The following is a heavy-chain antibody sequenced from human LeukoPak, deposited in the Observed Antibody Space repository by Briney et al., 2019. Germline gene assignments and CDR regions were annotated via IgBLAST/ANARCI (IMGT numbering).Heavy chain of an antibody. D-gene: IGHD2-21*02. J-gene: IGHJ5*02. CDR3: ASTIAYCGGDCYSTAWFDP. CDR2: INHSGST. Sequence: SETLSLTCAVYGGSFSGYYWSRIRQPPGKGLEWIGEINHSGSTNYNPSLKSRVTISVDTSKNQFSLKLSSVTAADTAVYYCASTIAYCGGDCYSTAWFDPWGQGTLVTVSS. V-gene: IGHV4-34*01. CDR1: GGSFSGYY.